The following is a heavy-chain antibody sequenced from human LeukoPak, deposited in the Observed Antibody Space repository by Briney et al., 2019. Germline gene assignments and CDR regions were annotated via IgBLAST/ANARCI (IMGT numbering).Heavy chain of an antibody. Sequence: AGGSLRLSCAASGFTFSSYSMNWVRQAPGKGLEWVSYISSSSSTIYHADSVKGRFTISRDNAKNSLYLQMNSLRAEDTAVYYCARDQTPFVWGQGTLVTVSS. CDR1: GFTFSSYS. CDR2: ISSSSSTI. J-gene: IGHJ4*02. CDR3: ARDQTPFV. V-gene: IGHV3-48*01.